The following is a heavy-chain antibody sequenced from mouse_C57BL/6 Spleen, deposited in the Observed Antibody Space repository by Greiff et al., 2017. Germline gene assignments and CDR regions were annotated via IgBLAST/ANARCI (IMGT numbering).Heavy chain of an antibody. V-gene: IGHV1-80*01. CDR3: ARSGSTYGFDY. CDR1: GYAFSSYW. D-gene: IGHD5-1*01. J-gene: IGHJ2*01. Sequence: QVQLQQSGAELVKPGASVKLSCKASGYAFSSYWMNWVKQRPGKGLEWIGQIYPGDGDTNYNGKFKGKATLTADTSSSTAYMQLSSLTSEDSAVYFCARSGSTYGFDYGGQGATLTVA. CDR2: IYPGDGDT.